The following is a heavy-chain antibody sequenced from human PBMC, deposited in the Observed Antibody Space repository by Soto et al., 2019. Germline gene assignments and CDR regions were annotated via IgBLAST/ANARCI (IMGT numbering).Heavy chain of an antibody. CDR3: AKWGSSKYLDN. CDR1: GFTFNNYA. J-gene: IGHJ4*02. V-gene: IGHV3-23*01. CDR2: ISGTGDAT. Sequence: EVQLLESGGGLVQPGESLRLSCAVSGFTFNNYAMSWVRQAPGKGLEWVSIISGTGDATYYADSVKGRFTISRDNSKNPLYRQMNSLRAEDTAIYYCAKWGSSKYLDNWGQGTLVTVSS. D-gene: IGHD3-16*01.